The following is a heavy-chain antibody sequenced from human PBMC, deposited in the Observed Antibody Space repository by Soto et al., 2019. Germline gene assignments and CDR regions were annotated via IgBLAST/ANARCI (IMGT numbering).Heavy chain of an antibody. V-gene: IGHV5-51*01. CDR2: IFPADSDI. J-gene: IGHJ6*02. CDR1: GYIFSTNW. Sequence: PGESLKISCKASGYIFSTNWIAWVRHVPGKGLEWMGSIFPADSDIRYNPSFQGQVTISVDKSIDTAYLQWSSLKASDTGTFYCAKHNYFGSGSYFYYYRSDLWGQGTTVTVSS. CDR3: AKHNYFGSGSYFYYYRSDL. D-gene: IGHD3-10*01.